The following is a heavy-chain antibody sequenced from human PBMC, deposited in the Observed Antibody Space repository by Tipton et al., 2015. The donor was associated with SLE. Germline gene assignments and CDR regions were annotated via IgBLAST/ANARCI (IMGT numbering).Heavy chain of an antibody. CDR1: GYSIRSGYY. J-gene: IGHJ4*02. V-gene: IGHV4-38-2*01. CDR3: ARVGILEWLLFDY. Sequence: TLSLTCAVSGYSIRSGYYWGWIRQPPGKGLEWIGSIYHSGRTYYNPSLKSRVTISVDTSKNQFSLKLSSVTAADTAVYYCARVGILEWLLFDYWGQGTLVTVSS. D-gene: IGHD3-3*01. CDR2: IYHSGRT.